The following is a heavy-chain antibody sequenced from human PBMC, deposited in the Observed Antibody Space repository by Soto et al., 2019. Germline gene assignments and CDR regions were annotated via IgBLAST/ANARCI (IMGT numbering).Heavy chain of an antibody. CDR2: ISDEGDNK. CDR1: GFTLTNYA. J-gene: IGHJ4*02. Sequence: QVQLVESGGGVVQPGRSLRLSCAASGFTLTNYAMHWVRQAPGKGLEWLAVISDEGDNKHYADSVKGRFTISRDNSNKTLYLQMNSLRPEDTAVYYCARDRYSSSTLFDYWGQGTLGTVAS. D-gene: IGHD6-6*01. CDR3: ARDRYSSSTLFDY. V-gene: IGHV3-30-3*01.